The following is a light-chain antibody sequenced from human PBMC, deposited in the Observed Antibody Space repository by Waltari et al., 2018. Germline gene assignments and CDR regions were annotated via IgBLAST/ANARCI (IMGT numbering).Light chain of an antibody. CDR1: QSINNY. J-gene: IGKJ2*01. CDR3: QQRANWPPYT. CDR2: DAS. V-gene: IGKV3-11*01. Sequence: ETVLTQSPATLSLSPGETVTLSCRASQSINNYLAWYQQRPGQAPRLLIYDASTRATGIPARFSGSGSGTDFTLTISSLEPGDFAVYYCQQRANWPPYTFGQGTKLEI.